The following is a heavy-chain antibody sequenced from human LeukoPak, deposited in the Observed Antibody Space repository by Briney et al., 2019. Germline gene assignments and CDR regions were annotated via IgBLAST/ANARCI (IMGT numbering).Heavy chain of an antibody. V-gene: IGHV3-53*01. CDR2: IYSGGST. D-gene: IGHD6-13*01. J-gene: IGHJ3*02. CDR1: GFTVSSNY. CDR3: AKFRAAAGTRFAFDI. Sequence: GGSLRLSCAASGFTVSSNYMSWVRQAPGKGLEWVSVIYSGGSTYYADSVKGRFTISRDNSKNTLYLQMNSLRAEDTAVYYCAKFRAAAGTRFAFDIWGQGTMVTVSS.